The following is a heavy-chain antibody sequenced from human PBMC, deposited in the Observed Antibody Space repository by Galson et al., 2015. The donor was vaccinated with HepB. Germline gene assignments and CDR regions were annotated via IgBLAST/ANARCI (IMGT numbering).Heavy chain of an antibody. D-gene: IGHD2-15*01. Sequence: SLRLSCAASGFTFNDYAVSWVRQAPGKGLEWVSTISGGGASTYYADSVRARFTVSRDNSKDTLYLQMNSLRAEDAAVYYCARTSLRPVVSATVFDSWGQGTLVTVSS. V-gene: IGHV3-23*01. J-gene: IGHJ4*02. CDR3: ARTSLRPVVSATVFDS. CDR2: ISGGGAST. CDR1: GFTFNDYA.